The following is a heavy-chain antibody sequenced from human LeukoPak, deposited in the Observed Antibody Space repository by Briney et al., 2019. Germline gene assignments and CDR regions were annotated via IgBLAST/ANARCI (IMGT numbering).Heavy chain of an antibody. D-gene: IGHD1-26*01. CDR1: RFTFSNYW. CDR2: IKQDGSEK. CDR3: ARDKIVGATLFDC. Sequence: PGGSLRLSCVASRFTFSNYWMSWVRQAPGKGPEWVANIKQDGSEKYYVDPVKGRFTISRDNAKNSLYLQMDSLRADDTAVYYCARDKIVGATLFDCWGQGTLVTVSS. J-gene: IGHJ4*02. V-gene: IGHV3-7*01.